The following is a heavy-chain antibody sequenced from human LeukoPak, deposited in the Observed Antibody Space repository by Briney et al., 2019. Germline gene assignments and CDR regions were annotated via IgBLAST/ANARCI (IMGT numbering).Heavy chain of an antibody. D-gene: IGHD2-15*01. CDR3: AREEDCSGGICYLGNAFDI. V-gene: IGHV4-34*01. Sequence: KTSETLSLTCAVYGGSFSGYYWSWLRQPPGKGLEWIGEINHSGSTNYNASLKSRVTISVDTSKNQFSLKLSSVTAADTAVYYCAREEDCSGGICYLGNAFDIWGQGTMVTVSS. CDR1: GGSFSGYY. J-gene: IGHJ3*02. CDR2: INHSGST.